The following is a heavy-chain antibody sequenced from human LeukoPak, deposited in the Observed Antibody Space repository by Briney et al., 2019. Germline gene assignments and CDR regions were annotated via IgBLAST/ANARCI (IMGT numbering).Heavy chain of an antibody. CDR1: GFTLSSYA. CDR2: ISVSGNT. Sequence: GGSLRLSCAASGFTLSSYAMSWVRQGPGKGLEWVSAISVSGNTYHADSVKGRFTISRDSYKNTLYLQMNSLRAEDTAVYYCARGIAVATITFRWFDPWGQGTLVTVSS. J-gene: IGHJ5*02. CDR3: ARGIAVATITFRWFDP. V-gene: IGHV3-23*01. D-gene: IGHD5-12*01.